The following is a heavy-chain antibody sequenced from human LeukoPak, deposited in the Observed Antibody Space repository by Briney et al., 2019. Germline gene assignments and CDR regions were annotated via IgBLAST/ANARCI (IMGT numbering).Heavy chain of an antibody. D-gene: IGHD5-18*01. J-gene: IGHJ4*02. V-gene: IGHV1-69*01. CDR1: GGTFSSYA. CDR3: ARDVRGYSYGLASFDY. CDR2: TIPIFGTV. Sequence: SVKVSCKASGGTFSSYAISWVRQAPGQGLEWMGGTIPIFGTVNYAQKFQGRVTITADESTSTAYMELSSLRSEDTAVYYCARDVRGYSYGLASFDYWDQGTLVTVSS.